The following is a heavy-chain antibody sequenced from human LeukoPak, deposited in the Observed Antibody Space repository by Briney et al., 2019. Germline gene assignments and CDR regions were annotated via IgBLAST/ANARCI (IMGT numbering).Heavy chain of an antibody. V-gene: IGHV3-23*01. Sequence: GGSLRLSCAASGSTFSSYGMSWVRQAPGKGLEWVSAISGSGGSTYYADSVKGRFTISRDNAKNSLCLQMNSLRAEDTAVYYCARGVRIAVAGNIDYWGQGTLVTVSS. D-gene: IGHD6-19*01. CDR3: ARGVRIAVAGNIDY. J-gene: IGHJ4*02. CDR2: ISGSGGST. CDR1: GSTFSSYG.